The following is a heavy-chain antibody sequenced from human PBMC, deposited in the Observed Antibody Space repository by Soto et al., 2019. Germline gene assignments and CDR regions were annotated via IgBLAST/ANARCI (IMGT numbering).Heavy chain of an antibody. J-gene: IGHJ5*02. D-gene: IGHD7-27*01. V-gene: IGHV1-3*01. CDR3: ARALGRMRWFDP. Sequence: ASVKVSCKASGYTFTSYAMHWVRQAPGQRLEWMGWINAGNGNTKYSQKFQGRVTITRDTSASTAYMELSSLRSEDTAVYYCARALGRMRWFDPWGQGTLVTVSS. CDR1: GYTFTSYA. CDR2: INAGNGNT.